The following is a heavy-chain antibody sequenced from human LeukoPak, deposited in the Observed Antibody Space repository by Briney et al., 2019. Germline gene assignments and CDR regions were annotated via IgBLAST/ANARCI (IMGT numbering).Heavy chain of an antibody. Sequence: GGSLRLSCAASGFTFSDYYMSWIRQAPGKGLEWVSYISSSGSTIYYADSVKGRFTISRDNAKNSQYLQMNSLRAEDTAVYYCARHPSYYGSGGWDTYYFDYWGQGTLVTVSS. CDR1: GFTFSDYY. V-gene: IGHV3-11*01. J-gene: IGHJ4*02. CDR3: ARHPSYYGSGGWDTYYFDY. CDR2: ISSSGSTI. D-gene: IGHD3-10*01.